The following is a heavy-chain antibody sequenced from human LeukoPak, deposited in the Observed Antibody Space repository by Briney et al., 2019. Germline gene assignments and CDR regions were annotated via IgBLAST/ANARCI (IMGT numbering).Heavy chain of an antibody. Sequence: PGGSLRLSCAASGFTFSSYAMHWVRQAPGKGLEYVSAISSNGGSTNYANSVKGRFTISRDNSKNTLYLQMGSLRAEDMAVYYCAREHVAAAIPAEYFQHWGQGTLVTVSS. V-gene: IGHV3-64*01. D-gene: IGHD2-2*01. CDR3: AREHVAAAIPAEYFQH. CDR2: ISSNGGST. CDR1: GFTFSSYA. J-gene: IGHJ1*01.